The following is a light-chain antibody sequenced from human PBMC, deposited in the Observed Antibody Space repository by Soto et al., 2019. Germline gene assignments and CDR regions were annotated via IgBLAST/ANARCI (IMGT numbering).Light chain of an antibody. CDR1: QDITSW. V-gene: IGKV1D-12*01. J-gene: IGKJ3*01. CDR3: QQAYSFPFT. Sequence: DIQMTQSPSSVSASVGDRVTITCRASQDITSWLVWYQQKPGKAPKLLIFAASSLPSGVPSRFGGSGSGTDFTLTISSLQPEDFATYYGQQAYSFPFTVGPGTKVDIK. CDR2: AAS.